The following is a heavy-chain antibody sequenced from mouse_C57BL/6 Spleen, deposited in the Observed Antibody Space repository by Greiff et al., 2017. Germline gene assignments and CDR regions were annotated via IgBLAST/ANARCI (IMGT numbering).Heavy chain of an antibody. D-gene: IGHD1-1*01. V-gene: IGHV5-9-1*02. CDR1: GFTFSSSA. CDR2: ISRGGDYI. Sequence: EVKLVESGEGLVKPGGSLQLSCAASGFTFSSSAMSWVRQTPEKRLEWVAYISRGGDYIYYADTVKGRFTISRDKDRNTLYLQMSSLTSEDTAMYYGTREDYGSSGDAMDYWGQGTSVTVSS. J-gene: IGHJ4*01. CDR3: TREDYGSSGDAMDY.